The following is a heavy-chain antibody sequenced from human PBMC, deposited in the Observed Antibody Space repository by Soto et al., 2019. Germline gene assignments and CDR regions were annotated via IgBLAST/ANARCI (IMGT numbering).Heavy chain of an antibody. CDR2: ISYDGSNK. Sequence: PGGSLRLSCAASGFTFSSYGRHWVRQAPGKGLEWVAVISYDGSNKYYADSVKGRFTISRDNSKNTLYLQMNSLRAEDTAVYYCAKDPMGLDGYYYGMDVWGQGTTVTVSS. CDR3: AKDPMGLDGYYYGMDV. CDR1: GFTFSSYG. V-gene: IGHV3-30*18. J-gene: IGHJ6*02. D-gene: IGHD3-10*01.